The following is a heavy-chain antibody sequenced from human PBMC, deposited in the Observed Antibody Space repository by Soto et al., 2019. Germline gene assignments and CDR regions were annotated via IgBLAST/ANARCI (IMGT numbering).Heavy chain of an antibody. D-gene: IGHD5-12*01. CDR3: ARGPSRYSGYDSSVYYYYYMDV. CDR2: IKQDGSEK. CDR1: GFTFSSYW. V-gene: IGHV3-7*01. Sequence: EVQLVESGGGLVQPGGSLRLSCAASGFTFSSYWMSWVRQAPGKGLEWVANIKQDGSEKYYVDSVKGRFTISRDNAKNSLYLQMNGLRAEDTAVYYCARGPSRYSGYDSSVYYYYYMDVWGKGTTVTVSS. J-gene: IGHJ6*03.